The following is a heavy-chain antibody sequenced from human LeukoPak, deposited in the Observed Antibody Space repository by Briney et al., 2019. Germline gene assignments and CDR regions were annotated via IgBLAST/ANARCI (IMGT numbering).Heavy chain of an antibody. CDR2: INEVGDDT. CDR1: GFTFSNYA. J-gene: IGHJ5*02. D-gene: IGHD6-19*01. V-gene: IGHV3-23*01. CDR3: SKRGPNTGWHFFDH. Sequence: GGSLRLSCAVSGFTFSNYAMSWVRQTPARGLEWVSSINEVGDDTNYVDSVRGRFTVSRDNSKNTLYLQLNSLRAEDTALYYGSKRGPNTGWHFFDHWGPGTLVTVS.